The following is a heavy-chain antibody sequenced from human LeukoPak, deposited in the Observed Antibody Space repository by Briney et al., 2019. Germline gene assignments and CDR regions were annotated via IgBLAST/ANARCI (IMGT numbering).Heavy chain of an antibody. CDR2: INHSGST. CDR3: ARAVDRTFDY. V-gene: IGHV4-34*01. D-gene: IGHD3-22*01. Sequence: SETLSLTCAVYGGCFSGYYWSWIRQPPGKGLEWIGEINHSGSTNYNPSLKSRVTISVDTSKNQFSLKLSSVTAADTAVYYCARAVDRTFDYWGQGTLVTVSS. J-gene: IGHJ4*02. CDR1: GGCFSGYY.